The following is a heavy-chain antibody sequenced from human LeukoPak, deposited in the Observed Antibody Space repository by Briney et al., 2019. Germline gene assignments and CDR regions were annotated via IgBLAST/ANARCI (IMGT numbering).Heavy chain of an antibody. D-gene: IGHD2-21*02. V-gene: IGHV3-48*02. CDR2: ISSSSSTI. J-gene: IGHJ6*02. CDR1: GFTFSSYS. Sequence: PGGSLRLSCAASGFTFSSYSMSWVRQAPGKGLEWVSYISSSSSTIYYADSVKGRFTISRDNAKNSLYLQMNSLRDEDTAVYYCARDTAYCGGDCYSYYYYGMDVWGQGTTVTVSS. CDR3: ARDTAYCGGDCYSYYYYGMDV.